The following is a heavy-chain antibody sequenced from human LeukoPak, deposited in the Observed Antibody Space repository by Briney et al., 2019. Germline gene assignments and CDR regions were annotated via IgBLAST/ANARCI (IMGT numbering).Heavy chain of an antibody. CDR3: ATGIQLWLNLDY. Sequence: GASVKISCKASGYTFTSYGISWVRQAPGQGLEWMGWISAYNGNTNYAQKLQGRVTMTTDTSTSTAYMELRSLRSEDTAVYYCATGIQLWLNLDYWGQGTLVTVSS. J-gene: IGHJ4*02. V-gene: IGHV1-18*01. CDR1: GYTFTSYG. D-gene: IGHD5-18*01. CDR2: ISAYNGNT.